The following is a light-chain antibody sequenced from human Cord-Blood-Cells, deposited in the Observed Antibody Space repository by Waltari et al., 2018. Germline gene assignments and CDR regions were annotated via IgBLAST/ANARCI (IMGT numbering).Light chain of an antibody. J-gene: IGKJ1*01. CDR3: QQSYSTPLT. V-gene: IGKV1-39*01. CDR2: AAS. Sequence: DIQMTQSPSSLSASVGDRVTITCRASQSISSYLNWYQQKPGKAPKLLIYAASSLQSGVPSRFSGSGSGTDFTLTISSLQPEDFATYYCQQSYSTPLTFDQGP. CDR1: QSISSY.